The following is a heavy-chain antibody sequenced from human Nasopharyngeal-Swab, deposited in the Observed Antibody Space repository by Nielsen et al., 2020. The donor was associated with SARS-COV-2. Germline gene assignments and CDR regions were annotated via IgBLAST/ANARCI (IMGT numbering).Heavy chain of an antibody. Sequence: LSLTCAASGFTFNSYAMSWVRQAPGKGLEWVSIISGSGDTTYYADSVKGRFTISIDNSKNTLYLQMNSLRAEDTAVYYCAIESSSSSTDFYYYGMDVWGQGTTVTVSS. CDR1: GFTFNSYA. V-gene: IGHV3-23*01. CDR3: AIESSSSSTDFYYYGMDV. D-gene: IGHD6-6*01. J-gene: IGHJ6*02. CDR2: ISGSGDTT.